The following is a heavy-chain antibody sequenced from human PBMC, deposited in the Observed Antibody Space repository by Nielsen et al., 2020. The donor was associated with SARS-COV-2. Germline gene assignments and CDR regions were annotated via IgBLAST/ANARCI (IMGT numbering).Heavy chain of an antibody. CDR3: AKMSPPGIAVGTAEYFQH. J-gene: IGHJ1*01. V-gene: IGHV3-64*02. Sequence: GESLKISCLMSGFTLNEFAMHWVRQAPGKGLEHVAVASGNGYSTSYADSVKGRFIISRDNAKSTLYLQMASLRAEDTAIYYCAKMSPPGIAVGTAEYFQHWGQGTLVTVSS. CDR2: ASGNGYST. D-gene: IGHD6-19*01. CDR1: GFTLNEFA.